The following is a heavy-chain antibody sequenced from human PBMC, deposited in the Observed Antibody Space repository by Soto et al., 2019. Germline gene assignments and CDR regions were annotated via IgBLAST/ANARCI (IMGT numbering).Heavy chain of an antibody. Sequence: GSLRLSCAASGFTFSGSAMHWVRQASGKGLEWVGRIRSKANSYATAYAASVKGRFTISRDDSKNTAYLQMNSLKTEDTAVYYCTRLSGDYVRSKDYYYGMDVWGQGTTVTVSS. D-gene: IGHD4-17*01. CDR1: GFTFSGSA. CDR3: TRLSGDYVRSKDYYYGMDV. V-gene: IGHV3-73*01. J-gene: IGHJ6*02. CDR2: IRSKANSYAT.